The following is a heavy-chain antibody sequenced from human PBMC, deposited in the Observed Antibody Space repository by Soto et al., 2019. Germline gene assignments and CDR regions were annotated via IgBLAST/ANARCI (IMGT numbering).Heavy chain of an antibody. CDR2: INASNGNT. J-gene: IGHJ4*02. Sequence: ASVKVSCKASGYTFTSYATHWVRQAPGQRLEWMGWINASNGNTKYSQKFQGRVTMTRDTSTSTVCMELSRLRSEDTAVYYCARERGAWGQGTLVTVSS. D-gene: IGHD1-26*01. V-gene: IGHV1-3*01. CDR1: GYTFTSYA. CDR3: ARERGA.